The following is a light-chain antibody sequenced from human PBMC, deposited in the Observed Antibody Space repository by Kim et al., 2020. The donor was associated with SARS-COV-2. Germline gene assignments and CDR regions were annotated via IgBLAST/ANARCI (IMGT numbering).Light chain of an antibody. V-gene: IGLV6-57*03. Sequence: GKTVTISCTRSSGSIGSNYVQWYQQRPGSAPTPVIFEDDQRPSGVPDRFSGSIDSSSNSASLTISGLKTEDEADYYCQSYDSSNVVFGGGTQLTVL. J-gene: IGLJ2*01. CDR1: SGSIGSNY. CDR2: EDD. CDR3: QSYDSSNVV.